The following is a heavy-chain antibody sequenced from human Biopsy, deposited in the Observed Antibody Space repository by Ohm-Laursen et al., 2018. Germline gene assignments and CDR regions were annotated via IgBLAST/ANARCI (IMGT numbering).Heavy chain of an antibody. CDR1: GDSINNYY. D-gene: IGHD1-26*01. CDR3: ARGTGRYYVYGAFDI. V-gene: IGHV4-4*07. Sequence: PSDTLSLTCTVSGDSINNYYWSWIRQPAGKGLEWIGRIYTSGSPNYNLSLESRVTMSVDTSKNQFSLNLMSVTAAGTAVYYCARGTGRYYVYGAFDIWGQGTVVTVS. CDR2: IYTSGSP. J-gene: IGHJ3*02.